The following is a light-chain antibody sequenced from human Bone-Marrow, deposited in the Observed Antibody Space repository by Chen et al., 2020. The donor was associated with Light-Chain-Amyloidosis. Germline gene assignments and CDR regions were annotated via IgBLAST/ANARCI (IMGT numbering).Light chain of an antibody. Sequence: EIVLTQSPATLSLSPGERATLSCRASQSVSSYLAWYQQKPGQAPRLLIYDASNRATGIPARFSGSGSGTDFTLTISRLEPEDFAVDYCQQRSNWPPETFGQGTKVEI. J-gene: IGKJ1*01. CDR1: QSVSSY. V-gene: IGKV3-11*01. CDR2: DAS. CDR3: QQRSNWPPET.